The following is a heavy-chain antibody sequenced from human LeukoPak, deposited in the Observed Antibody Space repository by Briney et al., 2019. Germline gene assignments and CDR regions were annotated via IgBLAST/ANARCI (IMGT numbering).Heavy chain of an antibody. CDR3: ARGPYYSDS. CDR1: GGSISGSGYY. V-gene: IGHV4-39*07. Sequence: SETLSLTCTVSGGSISGSGYYWGWVRQAPGKGLEWIGSIYHSGTTYYNPYLKSRVTISVDTSRNQFSVRLSSVTAADTAVYYCARGPYYSDSWGQGTLVTASS. CDR2: IYHSGTT. J-gene: IGHJ4*02.